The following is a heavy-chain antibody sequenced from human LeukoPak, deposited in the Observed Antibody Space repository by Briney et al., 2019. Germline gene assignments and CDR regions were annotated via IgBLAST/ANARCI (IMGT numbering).Heavy chain of an antibody. CDR3: ARDVVVTSSPDSFDI. Sequence: PSETLSLTCTVSGGSVSSGGYYWTWIRQHPGKGLEWIGYISNSGTTSYNPSLKSRVSISVDTSNNQFSLRLSSVTAADTAVYYCARDVVVTSSPDSFDIWGRGTMVTVSS. CDR2: ISNSGTT. CDR1: GGSVSSGGYY. J-gene: IGHJ3*02. D-gene: IGHD2-21*02. V-gene: IGHV4-31*03.